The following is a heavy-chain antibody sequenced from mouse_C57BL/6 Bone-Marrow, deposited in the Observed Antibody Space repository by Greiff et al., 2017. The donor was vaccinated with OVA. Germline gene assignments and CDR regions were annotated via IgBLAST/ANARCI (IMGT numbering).Heavy chain of an antibody. CDR1: GYTFSSYG. V-gene: IGHV1-81*01. CDR2: IYPRSGNT. D-gene: IGHD3-3*01. CDR3: ARQGQGWFAY. J-gene: IGHJ3*01. Sequence: QVQLQQSGAELARPGASVKLSCKASGYTFSSYGISWVKQRTGQGLEWIGEIYPRSGNTYYNEKFKGKATLTADKSSSTAYMELRSLTSEDSAVYFCARQGQGWFAYWGQGTLVTVSA.